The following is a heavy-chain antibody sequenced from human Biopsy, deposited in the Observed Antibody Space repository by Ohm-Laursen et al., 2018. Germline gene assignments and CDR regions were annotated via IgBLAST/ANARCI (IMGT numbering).Heavy chain of an antibody. D-gene: IGHD3-9*01. CDR1: GGTFSNYG. CDR3: ATKLTGYFHH. Sequence: SSVKVSCKAPGGTFSNYGVNWVRQAPGRGLEWLGGNIPILGTGNYAQKFQDRVTVAADTSMSTATMELRSLRSDDTAVYYCATKLTGYFHHWGQGTLVIVSS. CDR2: NIPILGTG. V-gene: IGHV1-69*06. J-gene: IGHJ1*01.